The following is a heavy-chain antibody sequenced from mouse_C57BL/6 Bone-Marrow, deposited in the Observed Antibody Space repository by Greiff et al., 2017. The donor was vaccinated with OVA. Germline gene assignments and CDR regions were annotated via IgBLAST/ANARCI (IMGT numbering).Heavy chain of an antibody. CDR3: TTPWTTVVATIDYYAMDY. J-gene: IGHJ4*01. CDR1: GYTFTDYE. D-gene: IGHD1-1*01. V-gene: IGHV1-15*01. CDR2: IDPETGGT. Sequence: VQLQESGAELVRPGASVTLSCKASGYTFTDYEMHWVKQTPVHGLEWIGAIDPETGGTAYNQKFKGKAILTADKSSSTAYMELRSLTSEDSAVYYCTTPWTTVVATIDYYAMDYWGQGTLVTVSS.